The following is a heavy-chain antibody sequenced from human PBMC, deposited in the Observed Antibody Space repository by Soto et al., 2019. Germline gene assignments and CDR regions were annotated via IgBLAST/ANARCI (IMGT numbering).Heavy chain of an antibody. V-gene: IGHV3-11*06. Sequence: QVQLVESGGGLVKPGGSLRLACAASGFSFGDSYMSWVRQAPGKGLEWLSYISGGSSYTNYADSVKGRFTISRDNAKRSLYREMSSLRADDTAVYYFAKTIVAASGYYFDHWGQGNLVTGSS. J-gene: IGHJ4*02. CDR3: AKTIVAASGYYFDH. D-gene: IGHD2-21*01. CDR1: GFSFGDSY. CDR2: ISGGSSYT.